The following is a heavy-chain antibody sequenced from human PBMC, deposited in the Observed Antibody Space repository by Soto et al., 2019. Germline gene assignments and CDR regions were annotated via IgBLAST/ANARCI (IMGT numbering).Heavy chain of an antibody. CDR2: INAANGNT. CDR1: GYTFTNYV. J-gene: IGHJ6*02. CDR3: ARVLLERSYGMDV. D-gene: IGHD3-10*01. V-gene: IGHV1-3*01. Sequence: GASVKVSCKASGYTFTNYVMHWVRQAPGQRLEWMGWINAANGNTKYSQKFQGRFTITRDTSASTVYMELSSLRSEDTAVYYCARVLLERSYGMDVWGQGTTVTVSS.